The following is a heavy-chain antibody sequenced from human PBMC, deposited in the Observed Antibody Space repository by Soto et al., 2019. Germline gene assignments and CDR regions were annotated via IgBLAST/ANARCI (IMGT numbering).Heavy chain of an antibody. Sequence: SDTLSLTCTVSGGSITSGVYYWSWLRQHPGKGLEWVEFIYYSGNPRYNPALKGRVSISEDTSTNQFSLRLNSATAADTAVYYCAGWAIGGDFDIWGQGTMVTVSS. CDR2: IYYSGNP. CDR3: AGWAIGGDFDI. CDR1: GGSITSGVYY. V-gene: IGHV4-31*03. J-gene: IGHJ3*02. D-gene: IGHD2-21*01.